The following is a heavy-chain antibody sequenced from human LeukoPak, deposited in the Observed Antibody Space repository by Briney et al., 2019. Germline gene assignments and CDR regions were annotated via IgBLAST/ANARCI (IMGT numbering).Heavy chain of an antibody. CDR2: ITDSGSNT. V-gene: IGHV3-23*01. J-gene: IGHJ4*02. D-gene: IGHD3-10*01. CDR3: AQDPGSFDY. CDR1: GFTFSSYA. Sequence: PGGSLRLSCAASGFTFSSYAMSWVRQAPGKGPEWVSGITDSGSNTYYADSVKGRFTISRDNSKNTLYLQMNSLRAEDTAIYYCAQDPGSFDYWGQGTLVAVSS.